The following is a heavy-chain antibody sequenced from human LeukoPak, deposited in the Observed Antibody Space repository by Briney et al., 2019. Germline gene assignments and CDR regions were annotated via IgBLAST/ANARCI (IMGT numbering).Heavy chain of an antibody. Sequence: GGSLRLSCAVSGFTFSDHYMTWIRQAPGKGLEYISYLSNRGSDIFYADSVKGRFSISRDDAKNSLYLQMNSLRVEDTAMYYCARGHWGLDYWGQGTLVTVSS. J-gene: IGHJ4*02. CDR1: GFTFSDHY. V-gene: IGHV3-11*01. D-gene: IGHD7-27*01. CDR2: LSNRGSDI. CDR3: ARGHWGLDY.